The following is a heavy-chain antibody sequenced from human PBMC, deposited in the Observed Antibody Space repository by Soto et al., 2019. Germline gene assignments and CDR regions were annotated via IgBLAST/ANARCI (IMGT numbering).Heavy chain of an antibody. CDR3: ASSNDYIWESG. Sequence: QVQVQESGPGLVKPSGTLSLTCVVSSGSISSSNWWSLVRQPPGKGLEWIGEIYHSGSTNYNPSFKSRVTISIDKSKNQFSLKLSSVTAADTAVYYCASSNDYIWESGWGQGTLVTVSS. V-gene: IGHV4-4*02. J-gene: IGHJ4*02. D-gene: IGHD3-16*01. CDR2: IYHSGST. CDR1: SGSISSSNW.